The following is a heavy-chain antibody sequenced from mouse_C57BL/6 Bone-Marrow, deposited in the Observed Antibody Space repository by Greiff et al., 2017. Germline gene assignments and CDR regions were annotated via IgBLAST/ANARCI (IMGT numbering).Heavy chain of an antibody. V-gene: IGHV5-4*01. CDR3: ARDEMVTTDWYFGV. CDR2: ISDGGSYT. CDR1: GFTFSSYA. D-gene: IGHD2-2*01. J-gene: IGHJ1*03. Sequence: EVKVVESGGGLVKPGGSLKLSCAASGFTFSSYAMSWVRQTPEKRLEWVATISDGGSYTYYPDNVKGRFTISRDNAKNNLYLQMSHLKSEDTAMYYCARDEMVTTDWYFGVWGTGTTVTVSS.